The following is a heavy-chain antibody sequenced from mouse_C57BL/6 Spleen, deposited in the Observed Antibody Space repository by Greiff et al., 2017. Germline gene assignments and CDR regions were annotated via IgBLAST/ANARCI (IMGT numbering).Heavy chain of an antibody. V-gene: IGHV1-50*01. J-gene: IGHJ3*01. CDR3: ARGMGSRGADWFAY. CDR1: GYTFTSYW. Sequence: QVQLQQPGAELVKPGASVKLSCKASGYTFTSYWMQWVKQRPGQGLEWIGEIDPSDSYTNYNQKFKGKSTLTVDKSSRTAYMQLSSLTSEDSAVDDGARGMGSRGADWFAYWGQGTLVTVSA. D-gene: IGHD1-1*01. CDR2: IDPSDSYT.